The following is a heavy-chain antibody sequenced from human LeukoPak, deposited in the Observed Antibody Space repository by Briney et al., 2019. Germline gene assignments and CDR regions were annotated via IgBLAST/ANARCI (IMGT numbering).Heavy chain of an antibody. V-gene: IGHV1-8*03. CDR2: MNPNSGNT. CDR1: GYTFTSYD. D-gene: IGHD4-11*01. Sequence: ASVKVPCKASGYTFTSYDINWVRQATGQGLEWMGWMNPNSGNTGYAQKFQGRVTITRNTSISTAYMELSSLRSEDTAVYYCARVSVTTFYYYYYMDVWGKGTTVTVSS. J-gene: IGHJ6*03. CDR3: ARVSVTTFYYYYYMDV.